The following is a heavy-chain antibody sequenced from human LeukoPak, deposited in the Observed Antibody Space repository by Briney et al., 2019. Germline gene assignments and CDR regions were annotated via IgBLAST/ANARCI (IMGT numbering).Heavy chain of an antibody. CDR3: ARGSCSSTSCYVWPTSTYDY. Sequence: ASVKVSCKASGYTFTGYYMHWVRQAPGQGLEWMGRINPNSGGTNYAQKFQGRVTMTRDTSISTAYMELSRLRSDDTAVYYCARGSCSSTSCYVWPTSTYDYWGQGTLVTVSS. CDR2: INPNSGGT. CDR1: GYTFTGYY. V-gene: IGHV1-2*06. J-gene: IGHJ4*02. D-gene: IGHD2-2*01.